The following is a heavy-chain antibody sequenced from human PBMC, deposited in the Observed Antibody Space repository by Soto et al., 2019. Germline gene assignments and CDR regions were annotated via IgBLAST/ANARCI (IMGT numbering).Heavy chain of an antibody. CDR2: IGESGTPT. Sequence: GKGLEWVSLIGESGTPTYYADSVKGRFTISRDNSGNTLFLEMYSLRAEDTAVYYRARDIPRVRYSGMEVLGQGSTV. J-gene: IGHJ6*02. V-gene: IGHV3-23*01. CDR3: ARDIPRVRYSGMEV. D-gene: IGHD2-21*01.